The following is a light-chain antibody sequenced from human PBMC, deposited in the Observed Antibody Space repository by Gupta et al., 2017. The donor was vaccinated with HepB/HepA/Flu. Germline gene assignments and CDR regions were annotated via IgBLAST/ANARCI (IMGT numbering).Light chain of an antibody. CDR1: SLRSYY. CDR3: NSRDTQKV. V-gene: IGLV3-19*01. Sequence: SSELTQDPAVSVALGQTVRITCQGDSLRSYYASWYQQKPGQAPVLVIYGKNNRPSGIPDRFSGSSSGNTASLTITGAQAEDEADYYCNSRDTQKVFGGGTKLTVL. CDR2: GKN. J-gene: IGLJ2*01.